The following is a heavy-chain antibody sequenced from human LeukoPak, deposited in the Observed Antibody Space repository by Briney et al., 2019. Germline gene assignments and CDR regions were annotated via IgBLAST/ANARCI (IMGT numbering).Heavy chain of an antibody. CDR3: AKNRWSHYYYMDV. Sequence: PGGSLRLSCAASGFTFSSYAMSWVRQAPGKGLEWVSAINNGGGSTYYADSVKGRFTISRDNSKNTLYLQMNSLRAEDTAVYYCAKNRWSHYYYMDVWGKGTTVTVSS. V-gene: IGHV3-23*01. CDR1: GFTFSSYA. CDR2: INNGGGST. D-gene: IGHD3-3*01. J-gene: IGHJ6*03.